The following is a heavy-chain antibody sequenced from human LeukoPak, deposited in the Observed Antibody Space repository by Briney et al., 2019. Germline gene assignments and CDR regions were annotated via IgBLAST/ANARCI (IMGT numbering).Heavy chain of an antibody. CDR3: ARDGHSYGLLPEAFDI. J-gene: IGHJ3*02. CDR1: GYTFTSYG. CDR2: ISAYNGNT. D-gene: IGHD5-18*01. Sequence: ASVKVSCKASGYTFTSYGISWVRQAPGQGLEWMGWISAYNGNTNYAQKLQGRVTMTTDTSTSTAYMELRSLRSDDTAVYYCARDGHSYGLLPEAFDIWGQGTMVTVSS. V-gene: IGHV1-18*01.